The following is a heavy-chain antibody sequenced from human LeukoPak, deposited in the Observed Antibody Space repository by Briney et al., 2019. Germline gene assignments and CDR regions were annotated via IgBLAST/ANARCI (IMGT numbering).Heavy chain of an antibody. V-gene: IGHV3-23*01. CDR1: GFTFSSYA. CDR3: AKGDYDILTGYYRDYYFDY. J-gene: IGHJ4*02. D-gene: IGHD3-9*01. Sequence: GGSLRLSCAASGFTFSSYAMSWVRQAPGKGLEWVSAISGSGGSTYYADSVKGRFTISRDNSKNTLYLQMNSLRAEDTAVYYCAKGDYDILTGYYRDYYFDYWGQGTLVTVSS. CDR2: ISGSGGST.